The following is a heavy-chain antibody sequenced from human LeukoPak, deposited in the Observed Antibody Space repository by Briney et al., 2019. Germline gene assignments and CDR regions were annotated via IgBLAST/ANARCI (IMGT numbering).Heavy chain of an antibody. CDR3: ARGAVRGYYYDSSGSKYLDY. CDR2: IYHSGST. V-gene: IGHV4-4*02. D-gene: IGHD3-22*01. Sequence: PSGTLSLTCAVSGGSISSSNWWSWVRQPPGKGLEWIGEIYHSGSTNYNPSLKSRVTISEDKSKNQFSLKLSSVTAADTAVYYCARGAVRGYYYDSSGSKYLDYWGQGTLVTVSS. J-gene: IGHJ4*02. CDR1: GGSISSSNW.